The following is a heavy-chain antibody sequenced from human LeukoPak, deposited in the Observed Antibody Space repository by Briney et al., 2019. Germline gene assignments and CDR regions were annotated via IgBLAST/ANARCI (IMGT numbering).Heavy chain of an antibody. D-gene: IGHD3-22*01. CDR3: ARENDSSGYYDY. V-gene: IGHV4-59*01. CDR2: IYYSGST. Sequence: SETLSLTCTVSGGFISSYYWSWIRQPPGKGLEWIGYIYYSGSTNYNPSLKSRVTISVDTSKNQFSLKLSSVTAADTAVYYCARENDSSGYYDYWGQGTLVTVSS. J-gene: IGHJ4*02. CDR1: GGFISSYY.